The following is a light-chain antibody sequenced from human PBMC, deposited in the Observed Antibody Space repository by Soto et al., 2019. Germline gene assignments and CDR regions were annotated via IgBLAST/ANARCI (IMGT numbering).Light chain of an antibody. CDR2: KAS. Sequence: DIQMTQSPSTLSASVGDRVTITCRASQSISSWLAWYQQKPGKAPKLLIYKASSVESGVPSRFSGSGSGTEFTLTISSLQPDDFATYYCQQYNTYPWTFGQGTKVEIK. J-gene: IGKJ1*01. V-gene: IGKV1-5*03. CDR1: QSISSW. CDR3: QQYNTYPWT.